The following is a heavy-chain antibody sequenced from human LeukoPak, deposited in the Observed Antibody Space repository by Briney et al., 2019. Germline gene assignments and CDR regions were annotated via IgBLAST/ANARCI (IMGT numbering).Heavy chain of an antibody. D-gene: IGHD6-13*01. CDR1: GFTFSSYG. Sequence: PGRSLRLSCAASGFTFSSYGMHWVRQAPGKGLEWVAVISYDGSNKYYADSVKGRFTISRDNSKNTLYLQMNSLRAEDTAVYYCVLIAAAGTDLDYWGQGTLVTVSS. J-gene: IGHJ4*02. CDR2: ISYDGSNK. V-gene: IGHV3-30*03. CDR3: VLIAAAGTDLDY.